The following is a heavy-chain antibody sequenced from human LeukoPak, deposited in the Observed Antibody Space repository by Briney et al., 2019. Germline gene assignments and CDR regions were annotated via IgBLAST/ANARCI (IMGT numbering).Heavy chain of an antibody. D-gene: IGHD3-22*01. CDR3: ARSDSCAYYFDY. CDR2: IYDSGAT. Sequence: SETLSLTRTVSGGSISSGGYYWSWIRPHPGKGLEWIGHIYDSGATSYNPSLRSRLTISVDTSGNLFSLRLSSVTAADSAVYCCARSDSCAYYFDYWGQGTLVTVSS. V-gene: IGHV4-31*03. CDR1: GGSISSGGYY. J-gene: IGHJ4*02.